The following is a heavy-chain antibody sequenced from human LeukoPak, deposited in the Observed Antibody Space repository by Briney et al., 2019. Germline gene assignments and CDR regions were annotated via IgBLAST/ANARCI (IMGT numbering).Heavy chain of an antibody. CDR3: ARDGQAYYYGSGSYLDY. V-gene: IGHV3-20*04. Sequence: GGSLRLSCAASGFTFDDYGMSWVRQAPGKGLEWVSGINWNGGSTGYADSVKGRFTIPRDNAKNSLYLQMNSLRAEDTALYYCARDGQAYYYGSGSYLDYWGQGTLVTVSS. CDR1: GFTFDDYG. J-gene: IGHJ4*02. D-gene: IGHD3-10*01. CDR2: INWNGGST.